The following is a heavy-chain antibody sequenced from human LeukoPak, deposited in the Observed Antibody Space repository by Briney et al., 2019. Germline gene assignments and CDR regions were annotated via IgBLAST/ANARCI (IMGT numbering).Heavy chain of an antibody. V-gene: IGHV4-39*07. D-gene: IGHD2-2*01. CDR2: MFHTGIT. CDR1: GGSISSSSYY. Sequence: PSETLSLTCTVSGGSISSSSYYWGWIRQPPGKGLEWIGEMFHTGITNFNPSLKSRASISVDKSKNHFSLMLDSVTAADSAVYYCAREGPSTVVADYYPMDVWGQGTTVTVSS. J-gene: IGHJ6*03. CDR3: AREGPSTVVADYYPMDV.